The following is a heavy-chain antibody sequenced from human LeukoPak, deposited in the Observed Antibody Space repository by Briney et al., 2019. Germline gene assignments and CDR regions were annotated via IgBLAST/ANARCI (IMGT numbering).Heavy chain of an antibody. CDR2: IKSKIDGGTT. Sequence: GGSLRLSCAVSGFTFSHAWMSWIRQAPGKGLEWVGRIKSKIDGGTTDYGAPVKGRFTISRDDSKNTLYLQMNSLKSEDTAVYYCTTIRGFCSGRSCLGYWGQGTLVTVSS. CDR3: TTIRGFCSGRSCLGY. V-gene: IGHV3-15*01. D-gene: IGHD2-15*01. CDR1: GFTFSHAW. J-gene: IGHJ4*02.